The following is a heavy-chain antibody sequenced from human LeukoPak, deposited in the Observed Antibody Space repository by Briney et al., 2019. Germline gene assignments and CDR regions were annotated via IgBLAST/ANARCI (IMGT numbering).Heavy chain of an antibody. CDR2: INPNSGGT. D-gene: IGHD4-17*01. CDR3: ARAYYGDYNRYYYYMDV. Sequence: ASVKVSCKASGYTFTGYYMHWVRQAPGQGLEWMGWINPNSGGTNYAQKFQGRVTMTRDTSISTAHMELSRLRSDDTAVYYCARAYYGDYNRYYYYMDVWGKGTTVTVSS. J-gene: IGHJ6*03. CDR1: GYTFTGYY. V-gene: IGHV1-2*02.